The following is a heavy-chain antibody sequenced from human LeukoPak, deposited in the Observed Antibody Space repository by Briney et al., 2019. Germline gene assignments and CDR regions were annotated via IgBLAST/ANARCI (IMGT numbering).Heavy chain of an antibody. V-gene: IGHV4-59*12. J-gene: IGHJ6*02. CDR1: GGSISSYY. CDR3: ARALPPSYYGMDV. D-gene: IGHD1-14*01. CDR2: IYYSGST. Sequence: SETLSLTCTVSGGSISSYYWSWIRQPPGKGLEWIGYIYYSGSTNYNPSLKSRVTISVDTSKNQFSLKLSSVTAADTAVYYCARALPPSYYGMDVWGQGTTVTVSS.